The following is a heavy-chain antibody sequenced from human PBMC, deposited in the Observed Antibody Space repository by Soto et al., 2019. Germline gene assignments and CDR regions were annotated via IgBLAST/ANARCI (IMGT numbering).Heavy chain of an antibody. D-gene: IGHD3-9*01. V-gene: IGHV3-30*03. J-gene: IGHJ6*02. CDR3: ASNPLRYFDWPYYYYGMDV. CDR2: ISYDGSNK. Sequence: TGGSLRLSCAASGFTFSSYGMHWVRQAPGKGLEWVAVISYDGSNKYYADSVKGRFTISRDNSKNTLYLQMNSLRAEDTAVYYCASNPLRYFDWPYYYYGMDVWGQGTTVTVSS. CDR1: GFTFSSYG.